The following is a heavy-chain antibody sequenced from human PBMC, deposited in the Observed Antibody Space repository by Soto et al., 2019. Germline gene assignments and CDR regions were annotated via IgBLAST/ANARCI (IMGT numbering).Heavy chain of an antibody. CDR2: IIPIFGTA. V-gene: IGHV1-69*13. Sequence: SVKVSCKAAGCTFSGYAIIWVRQAPGQGLEWMGGIIPIFGTANYAQKFQGRVTITADESTSTAYMELSSLRSEDTAVYYCARGLTLGSSDSYYGMDVWGQGTTVTVSS. D-gene: IGHD6-6*01. CDR1: GCTFSGYA. J-gene: IGHJ6*02. CDR3: ARGLTLGSSDSYYGMDV.